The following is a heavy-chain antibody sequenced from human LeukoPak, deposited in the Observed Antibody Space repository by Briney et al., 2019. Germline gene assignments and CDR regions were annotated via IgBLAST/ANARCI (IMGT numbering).Heavy chain of an antibody. CDR1: GFTFSSYA. J-gene: IGHJ4*02. CDR2: ISGTGSST. CDR3: AKDFRAESPYDPSNFDY. V-gene: IGHV3-23*01. Sequence: PGGSLRLSCAASGFTFSSYATNWVRQAPGKGLEWVSGISGTGSSTYYADSVKGRFAISRDNSKNTLYLQMNSLRAEDTAVYYCAKDFRAESPYDPSNFDYWGQGTLVTVSS. D-gene: IGHD5-12*01.